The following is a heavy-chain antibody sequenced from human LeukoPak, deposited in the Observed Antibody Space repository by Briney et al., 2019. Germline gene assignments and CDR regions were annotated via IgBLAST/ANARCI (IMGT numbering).Heavy chain of an antibody. J-gene: IGHJ4*02. CDR3: ARAQDFSDSSGPNYLDF. CDR1: GYSLSSGFF. D-gene: IGHD3-22*01. V-gene: IGHV4-38-2*02. CDR2: FSHRGGS. Sequence: SETLSLTCTVSGYSLSSGFFCDWIRQSPGKGLEWIGSFSHRGGSYHNPSLKSRVTISVDTSKNQFSLKLLSVTAADTAVYYCARAQDFSDSSGPNYLDFWGQGILVTVSS.